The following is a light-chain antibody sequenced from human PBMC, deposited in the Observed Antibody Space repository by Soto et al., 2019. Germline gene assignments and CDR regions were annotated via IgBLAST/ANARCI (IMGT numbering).Light chain of an antibody. J-gene: IGKJ4*01. CDR1: QSLSTY. V-gene: IGKV3-11*01. CDR2: DAS. Sequence: EVVTTQSPVTLSVSPGERATLSCRASQSLSTYLAWYQQKPGQAPRLLIYDASNRATGIPARFSGSGSGTDFTLTISSLEPEDFAVYYCQHRDSWPLTFGGGTKVDI. CDR3: QHRDSWPLT.